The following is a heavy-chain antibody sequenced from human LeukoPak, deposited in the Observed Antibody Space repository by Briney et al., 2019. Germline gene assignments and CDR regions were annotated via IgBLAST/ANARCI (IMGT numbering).Heavy chain of an antibody. Sequence: GGSQRLSCVASGFIFRDYAMNWVRRAPGKGLEWVATISGRTGVTYYGDSVKGRFTISRDNSENTLYLQMDSLRVEDTALYYCTKRGTGGSGSHMDSWGQGILVTVSS. D-gene: IGHD3-10*01. CDR3: TKRGTGGSGSHMDS. CDR2: ISGRTGVT. V-gene: IGHV3-23*01. J-gene: IGHJ4*02. CDR1: GFIFRDYA.